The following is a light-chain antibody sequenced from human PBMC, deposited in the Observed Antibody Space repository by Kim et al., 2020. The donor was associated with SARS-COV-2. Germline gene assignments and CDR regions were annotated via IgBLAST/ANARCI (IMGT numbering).Light chain of an antibody. Sequence: LGQPVRITCQGDSLRSFYASWYQQKPGQAPVLVIYGKDNRPSGIPDRFSGSSSGNTASLTITGAQAEDEADYYCNSRDNSGNHLTVFGGGTQLTVL. CDR2: GKD. CDR3: NSRDNSGNHLTV. J-gene: IGLJ2*01. CDR1: SLRSFY. V-gene: IGLV3-19*01.